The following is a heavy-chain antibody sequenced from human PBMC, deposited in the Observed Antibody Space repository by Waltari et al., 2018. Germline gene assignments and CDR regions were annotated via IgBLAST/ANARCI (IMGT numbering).Heavy chain of an antibody. CDR1: GFTFSSYA. CDR2: ISYDRSKK. Sequence: QVQLVESGGGVVQPGRSLRLSCAASGFTFSSYAMHWGRQAPGKGLGWVAVISYDRSKKYYADSVKGRFTSSRDNSKNTLYLQMNSLRAEDTAVYYCADGEDWGQGTLVTVSS. V-gene: IGHV3-30-3*01. D-gene: IGHD3-10*01. CDR3: ADGED. J-gene: IGHJ4*02.